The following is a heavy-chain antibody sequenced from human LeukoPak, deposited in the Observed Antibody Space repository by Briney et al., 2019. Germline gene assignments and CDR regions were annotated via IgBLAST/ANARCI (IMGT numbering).Heavy chain of an antibody. Sequence: SGGSLRPSCAASGFTVSSNYMSWVRQAPGKGLEWASVIYSGGSTYYADSVKGRFTISRHNSKNTLYLQMNSLRAEDTAVYYCARDGGGYYDSSGYDYWGQGTLVTVSS. CDR3: ARDGGGYYDSSGYDY. V-gene: IGHV3-53*04. CDR2: IYSGGST. CDR1: GFTVSSNY. D-gene: IGHD3-22*01. J-gene: IGHJ4*02.